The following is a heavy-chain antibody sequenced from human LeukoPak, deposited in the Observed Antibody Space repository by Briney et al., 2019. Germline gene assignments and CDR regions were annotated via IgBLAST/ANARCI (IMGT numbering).Heavy chain of an antibody. D-gene: IGHD2-15*01. Sequence: PSETLSLTCTVYGGSLSGYYWTWIRQTPGKGLEWIGEVNYSGNTNYNRSLKSRVTISADTSKNQFSLRLSSVTAADTAVYYCARRGTAYCRGGNCYSDKYFDYWGQGTQVTVSS. CDR1: GGSLSGYY. CDR2: VNYSGNT. CDR3: ARRGTAYCRGGNCYSDKYFDY. J-gene: IGHJ4*02. V-gene: IGHV4-34*01.